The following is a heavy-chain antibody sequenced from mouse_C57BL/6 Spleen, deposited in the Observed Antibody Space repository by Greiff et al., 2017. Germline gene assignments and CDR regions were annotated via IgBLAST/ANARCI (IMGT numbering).Heavy chain of an antibody. CDR3: ARQGGASYDYDWYFDV. D-gene: IGHD2-4*01. V-gene: IGHV1-52*01. CDR1: GYTFTSYW. Sequence: QVQLQQPGAELVRPGSSVKLSCKASGYTFTSYWMHWVKQRPIQGLEWIGNIDPSDSETHYNQKFKDKATFTVDKSSSTAYMQLSSLTSEDSAVYYCARQGGASYDYDWYFDVWGTGTTVTVSS. CDR2: IDPSDSET. J-gene: IGHJ1*03.